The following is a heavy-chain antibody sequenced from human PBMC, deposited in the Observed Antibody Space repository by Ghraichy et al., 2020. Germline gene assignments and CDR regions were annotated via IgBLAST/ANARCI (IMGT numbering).Heavy chain of an antibody. CDR3: ARISLELNYYYYGMDV. V-gene: IGHV2-70*01. CDR2: IDWDDDK. CDR1: GFSLSTSGMC. D-gene: IGHD1-7*01. Sequence: SGPTLVKPTQTLTLTCTFSGFSLSTSGMCVSWIRQPPGKALEWLALIDWDDDKYYSTSLKTRLTISKDTSKNQVVLTMTNMDPVDTATYYCARISLELNYYYYGMDVWGQGTTVTVSS. J-gene: IGHJ6*02.